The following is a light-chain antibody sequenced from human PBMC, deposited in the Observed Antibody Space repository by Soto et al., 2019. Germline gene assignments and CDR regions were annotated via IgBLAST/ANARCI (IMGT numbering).Light chain of an antibody. V-gene: IGKV3-20*01. CDR3: QQYGRSPQT. CDR1: QSVSSSY. Sequence: EIVLTQSPGTLSLSPGERVTLSCRASQSVSSSYLAWYQQKPGQAPKLLIYGASSRATGIPDRFSGSGSGTDFALTISRLEPEDFAVYYWQQYGRSPQTFVQGTKVEIK. J-gene: IGKJ1*01. CDR2: GAS.